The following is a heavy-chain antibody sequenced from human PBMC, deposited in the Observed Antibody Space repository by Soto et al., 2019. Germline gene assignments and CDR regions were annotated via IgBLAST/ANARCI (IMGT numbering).Heavy chain of an antibody. D-gene: IGHD6-19*01. CDR2: IIPIFGTA. V-gene: IGHV1-69*13. J-gene: IGHJ5*02. Sequence: SVKVSCKASGGTFSSYAISWVRQAPGQGLEWMGGIIPIFGTANYAQKFQGRVTITADESTSTAYMELSSLRSEDMAVYYCARDKYSSGWYEGVWFDPWGQGTLVTVSS. CDR3: ARDKYSSGWYEGVWFDP. CDR1: GGTFSSYA.